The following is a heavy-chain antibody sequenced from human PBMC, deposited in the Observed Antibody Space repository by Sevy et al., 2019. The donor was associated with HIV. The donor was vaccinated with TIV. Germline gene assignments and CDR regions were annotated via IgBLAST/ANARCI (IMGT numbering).Heavy chain of an antibody. V-gene: IGHV3-30*18. CDR2: ISYDGSNK. D-gene: IGHD3-22*01. J-gene: IGHJ4*02. Sequence: GGSLRLSCAASGFTFSSYGMHWVRQAPGKGLEWVVVISYDGSNKYYADSVKGRFTISRDNSKNTLYLQMNSLRAEDTAVYYCAKLRLVYYYDSSGYYKGGDYWGQGTLVTVSS. CDR1: GFTFSSYG. CDR3: AKLRLVYYYDSSGYYKGGDY.